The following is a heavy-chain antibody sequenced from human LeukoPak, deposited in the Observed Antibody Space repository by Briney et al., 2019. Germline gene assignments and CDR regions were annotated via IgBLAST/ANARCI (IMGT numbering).Heavy chain of an antibody. CDR1: GFTFSSYN. D-gene: IGHD1-26*01. V-gene: IGHV3-21*04. CDR3: ARDLTRSWGAFDI. Sequence: GGSLRLSCAASGFTFSSYNMNWVRQAPGKGLEWVSSISFSSSYIYYADSVKGRFTISRDNAKNSLYLQMNSLRVEDTARYYCARDLTRSWGAFDIWGHGTMVTVSS. J-gene: IGHJ3*02. CDR2: ISFSSSYI.